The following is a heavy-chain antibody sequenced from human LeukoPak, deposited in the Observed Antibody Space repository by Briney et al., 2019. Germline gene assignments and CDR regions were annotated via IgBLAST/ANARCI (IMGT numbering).Heavy chain of an antibody. V-gene: IGHV3-21*01. CDR1: GFTFSSYS. Sequence: GGSLRLSCAASGFTFSSYSMNWVRQAPGKGLEWVSSISSSSSYIYYADSVKGRCTISRDNAKNSLYLQMSSLRPEDTALYYCVNQISGWVYWGQGTLVTVSS. CDR2: ISSSSSYI. J-gene: IGHJ4*02. CDR3: VNQISGWVY. D-gene: IGHD6-19*01.